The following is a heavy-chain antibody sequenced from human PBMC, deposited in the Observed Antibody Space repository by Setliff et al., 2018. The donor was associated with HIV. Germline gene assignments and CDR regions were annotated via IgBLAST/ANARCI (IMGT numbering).Heavy chain of an antibody. D-gene: IGHD4-4*01. CDR2: IIPMVGMA. J-gene: IGHJ5*02. Sequence: GASVKVSCKASGGTFSNYAISWVRQAPGQGLEWMGGIIPMVGMANYAQSFQDRVTITADKFMATAYMELSSLRSEDTAIYYCARGGDSYSYNWFDPWGQGTLVNVSS. V-gene: IGHV1-69*10. CDR1: GGTFSNYA. CDR3: ARGGDSYSYNWFDP.